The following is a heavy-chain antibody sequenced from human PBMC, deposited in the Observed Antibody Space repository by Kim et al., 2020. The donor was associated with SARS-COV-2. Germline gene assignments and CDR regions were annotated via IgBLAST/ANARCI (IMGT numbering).Heavy chain of an antibody. CDR3: ARAASGITGTKRGFDP. CDR2: ISSSGSTI. CDR1: GFTFSSYE. J-gene: IGHJ5*02. V-gene: IGHV3-48*03. D-gene: IGHD1-7*01. Sequence: GGSLRLSCAASGFTFSSYEMNWVRQAPGKGLEWVSYISSSGSTIYYADSVKGRFTISRDNAKNSLYLQMNSLRAEDTAVYYCARAASGITGTKRGFDPWGQGTLVTVSS.